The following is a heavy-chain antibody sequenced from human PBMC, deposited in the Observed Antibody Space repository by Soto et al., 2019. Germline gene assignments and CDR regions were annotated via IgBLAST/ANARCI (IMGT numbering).Heavy chain of an antibody. Sequence: QVQLVESGGGVVQPGRSLRVSCAASGFTFSNYAMHWVRQAPGKGLEWVAVISYDGSNQFYADSVKGRFTISRDSSKSTLYLQMNNLRDEDTAVYYCARDGVYYYDSSGYYNFDYWGQGTLVTVSS. V-gene: IGHV3-30-3*01. CDR1: GFTFSNYA. J-gene: IGHJ4*02. CDR2: ISYDGSNQ. CDR3: ARDGVYYYDSSGYYNFDY. D-gene: IGHD3-22*01.